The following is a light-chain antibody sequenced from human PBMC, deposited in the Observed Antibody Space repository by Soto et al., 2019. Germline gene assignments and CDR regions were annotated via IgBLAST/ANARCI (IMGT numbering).Light chain of an antibody. CDR3: QHYNNWLGT. CDR2: DAS. J-gene: IGKJ4*01. Sequence: EIVMTQSPATLSVSPGERATLSFGASESVSSKLVWYQKKPVQAPRLLIYDASTRATGIPDRSSGSGSGTEFTLTISSLQSEDFAVYYCQHYNNWLGTFGGGTKVDI. CDR1: ESVSSK. V-gene: IGKV3-15*01.